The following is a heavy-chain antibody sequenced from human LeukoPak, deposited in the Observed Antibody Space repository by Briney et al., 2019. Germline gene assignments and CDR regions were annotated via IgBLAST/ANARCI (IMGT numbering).Heavy chain of an antibody. CDR1: GFTFRNYG. CDR2: ISYDGSNK. V-gene: IGHV3-30*18. CDR3: ANGGYYSLDS. Sequence: GGSLRLSRAASGFTFRNYGMHWVRQAPGKGLGWVAVISYDGSNKYYADSVKGRFTISRDNSKRTLFLQTDSLRGEDTAVYYCANGGYYSLDSWGQGTLVTVSS. J-gene: IGHJ4*02. D-gene: IGHD2-15*01.